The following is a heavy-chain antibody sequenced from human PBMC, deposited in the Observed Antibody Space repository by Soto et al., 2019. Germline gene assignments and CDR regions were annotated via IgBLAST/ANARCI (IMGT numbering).Heavy chain of an antibody. CDR3: VTHAPPSTHTYFQH. Sequence: EVQLLESGGGLVQPGGSPRLSCAASGFTFSSYAMSWVRQAPGKGLEWVSAISGSGGSTYYADSVKGRFTISRDNSKNTLDLQMNSLRAEDTAVYYCVTHAPPSTHTYFQHWGQGTLVTVSS. CDR2: ISGSGGST. J-gene: IGHJ1*01. CDR1: GFTFSSYA. V-gene: IGHV3-23*01.